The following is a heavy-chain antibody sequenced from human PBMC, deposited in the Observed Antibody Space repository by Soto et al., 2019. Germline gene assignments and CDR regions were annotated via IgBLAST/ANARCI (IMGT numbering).Heavy chain of an antibody. CDR2: IYHSGST. J-gene: IGHJ4*02. CDR1: GGSISSGGYS. D-gene: IGHD3-10*01. Sequence: PSETLSLTCAVSGGSISSGGYSWSWIRQPPGKGLEWIGYIYHSGSTYYNPSLKSRVTISVDRSKNQFSLKLSSVTAADTAVYYCARVRARGEWDYWGQGTLVTVSS. CDR3: ARVRARGEWDY. V-gene: IGHV4-30-2*01.